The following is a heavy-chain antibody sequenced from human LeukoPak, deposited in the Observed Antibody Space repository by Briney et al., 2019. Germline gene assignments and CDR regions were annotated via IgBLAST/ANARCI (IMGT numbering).Heavy chain of an antibody. V-gene: IGHV4-61*03. D-gene: IGHD3-10*01. Sequence: SETLSHTCAVSGASVSSDGFWWNWVRQPPGKGLEWIGQIGYSGTTNYKPSLKSRLTISTDASNNHFSLRLTSVTPADTAVYYCARIGGVFHHWGQGTLVTVSS. CDR2: IGYSGTT. J-gene: IGHJ1*01. CDR3: ARIGGVFHH. CDR1: GASVSSDGFW.